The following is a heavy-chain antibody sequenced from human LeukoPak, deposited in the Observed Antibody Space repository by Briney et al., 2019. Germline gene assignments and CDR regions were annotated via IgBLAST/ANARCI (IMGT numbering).Heavy chain of an antibody. CDR1: KFIFSSYA. CDR2: ISGSGRST. Sequence: PGGSLRLSCAALKFIFSSYAMSWVRQAPGKGLEWVSGISGSGRSTYYADSVKGRFTISRDNSNNTLYLQMNSLRAEDTAVYYCAKGRYDSSGYYLDFWGQGTLVTVSS. D-gene: IGHD3-22*01. V-gene: IGHV3-23*01. J-gene: IGHJ4*02. CDR3: AKGRYDSSGYYLDF.